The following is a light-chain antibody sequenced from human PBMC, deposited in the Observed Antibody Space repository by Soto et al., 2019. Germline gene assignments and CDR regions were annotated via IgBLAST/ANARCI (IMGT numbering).Light chain of an antibody. Sequence: DIQMTQSPSSLSASVGDRVTITCRASQSISSYLNWYQQKPGKAPKLLIYAASSLQSGVPSRFSGSGSGTDFTLTISSLQPEDFATYFCQQGYSFAFTFGPGTKVDIK. CDR1: QSISSY. CDR2: AAS. CDR3: QQGYSFAFT. J-gene: IGKJ3*01. V-gene: IGKV1-39*01.